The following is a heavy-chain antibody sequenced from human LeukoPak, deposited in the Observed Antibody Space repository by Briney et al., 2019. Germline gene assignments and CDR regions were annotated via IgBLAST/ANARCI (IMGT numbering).Heavy chain of an antibody. J-gene: IGHJ4*02. CDR2: IYSGGST. Sequence: PGGSLRLSCAASGFTVSSNYMSWVRQAPGKGLEWVSVIYSGGSTYYADPVKGRFTISRDNSKNTLYLQMNSLRAEDTAVYYCAKGYDSSGYYGTPFDYWGQGTLVTVSS. CDR3: AKGYDSSGYYGTPFDY. D-gene: IGHD3-22*01. CDR1: GFTVSSNY. V-gene: IGHV3-66*01.